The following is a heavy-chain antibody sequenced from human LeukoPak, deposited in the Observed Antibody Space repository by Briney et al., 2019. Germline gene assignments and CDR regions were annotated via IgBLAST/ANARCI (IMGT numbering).Heavy chain of an antibody. D-gene: IGHD3-16*01. CDR2: INWNGGST. J-gene: IGHJ4*02. CDR1: GFTFDDYG. CDR3: ARTMTGGFFDF. V-gene: IGHV3-20*04. Sequence: AGGSLRLSCAASGFTFDDYGMSWVRQAPGKGLEWVSGINWNGGSTGYADSVKGRFTISRDNARNTLHLQMISLRAEDTAVYYCARTMTGGFFDFWGQGTLVTVSS.